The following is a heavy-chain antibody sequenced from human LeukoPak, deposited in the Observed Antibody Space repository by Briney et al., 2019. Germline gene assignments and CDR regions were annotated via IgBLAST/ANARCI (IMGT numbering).Heavy chain of an antibody. D-gene: IGHD1-20*01. CDR2: IYHSGST. Sequence: NPSETLSLTCAVSGYSISGGYYWGWIRQPPGKGLEWIGSIYHSGSTYYNPSLKSRVTISVDTSKNQFSLKLSSVTAADTAVYYCARHVGITGTTMVPENFDYWGQGTLVTVSS. V-gene: IGHV4-38-2*01. J-gene: IGHJ4*02. CDR3: ARHVGITGTTMVPENFDY. CDR1: GYSISGGYY.